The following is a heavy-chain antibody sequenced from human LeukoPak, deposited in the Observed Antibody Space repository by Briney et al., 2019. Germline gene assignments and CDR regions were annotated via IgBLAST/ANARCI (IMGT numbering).Heavy chain of an antibody. CDR1: GFTFSSYG. J-gene: IGHJ4*02. V-gene: IGHV3-30*02. CDR3: ARDHRVGATIDY. Sequence: GGSLRLSCAASGFTFSSYGMHWVRQAPGKGLEWVAFIRYDGSNKYYADSVKGRFTISRDNSKNTLYLQMNSLMRAEDTAVYYCARDHRVGATIDYWGQGTLVTVSS. D-gene: IGHD1-26*01. CDR2: IRYDGSNK.